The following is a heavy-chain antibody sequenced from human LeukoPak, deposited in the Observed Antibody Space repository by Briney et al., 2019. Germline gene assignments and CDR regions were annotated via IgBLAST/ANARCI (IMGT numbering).Heavy chain of an antibody. D-gene: IGHD2-2*02. CDR3: ARDHCSSASCSTPLSY. Sequence: GGSLRLSCAASGFTFSSYGMNWVRQAPGKGLEWVSSISSSSSYIYYADSVKGRFTISRDNAKNSLYLQMNSLRAEDTALYYCARDHCSSASCSTPLSYWGQGTLVTVSS. CDR2: ISSSSSYI. CDR1: GFTFSSYG. V-gene: IGHV3-21*01. J-gene: IGHJ4*02.